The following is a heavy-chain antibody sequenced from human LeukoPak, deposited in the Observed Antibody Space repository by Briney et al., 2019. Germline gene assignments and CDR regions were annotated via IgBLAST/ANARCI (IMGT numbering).Heavy chain of an antibody. CDR1: CGSISRSSYY. CDR2: IYYSGRT. V-gene: IGHV4-39*01. D-gene: IGHD3-22*01. J-gene: IGHJ1*01. Sequence: SETLSLACTVSCGSISRSSYYWGWVRQPPGKGLEWIGDIYYSGRTYYNSPLQSRLTISLDTSKNQFSLKLNSVTAADTAVYYCARRRYYDSTGYLDWGQGTLVTVSP. CDR3: ARRRYYDSTGYLD.